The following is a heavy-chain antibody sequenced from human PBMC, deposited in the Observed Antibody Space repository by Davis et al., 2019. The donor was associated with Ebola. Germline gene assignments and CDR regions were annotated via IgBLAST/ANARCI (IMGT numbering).Heavy chain of an antibody. V-gene: IGHV6-1*01. J-gene: IGHJ5*02. D-gene: IGHD6-19*01. CDR3: ARDESIAVAGPRGWFDP. CDR1: WDSVSRHSVA. Sequence: SQTLSLTCYISWDSVSRHSVAWNWIRQSPSRGLEWLGRTYYRSKRNNDYAESVKSRITNNADTSKNQHSLQLNSVTPEDTAVYYCARDESIAVAGPRGWFDPWGQGTLVTVSS. CDR2: TYYRSKRNN.